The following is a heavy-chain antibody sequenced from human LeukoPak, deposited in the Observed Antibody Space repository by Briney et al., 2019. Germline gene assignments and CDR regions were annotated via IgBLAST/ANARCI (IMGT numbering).Heavy chain of an antibody. CDR2: IYHSGST. CDR1: GYSISSGYY. J-gene: IGHJ4*02. Sequence: PSETLCLTCAVSGYSISSGYYWRWIRQPPGKGLEWSGSIYHSGSTYYNPSLKSRVTISVDTSKNQFSLKLSSVTAADTAVYYCARGGYDNIHCVYYWGQGTLVTVSS. D-gene: IGHD5-12*01. CDR3: ARGGYDNIHCVYY. V-gene: IGHV4-38-2*01.